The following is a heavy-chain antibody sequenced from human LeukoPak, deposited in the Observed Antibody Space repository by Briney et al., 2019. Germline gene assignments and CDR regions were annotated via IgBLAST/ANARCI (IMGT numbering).Heavy chain of an antibody. D-gene: IGHD2-2*01. CDR1: GGSFSGYY. J-gene: IGHJ4*02. CDR3: ARALVPAANYDY. Sequence: PSGTLSLTCAVYGGSFSGYYWSWIRQPPGKGLEWIGEINHSGCTNYNPSLKSRVTISVDTSKNQFSLKMSSVTAADTAVYYCARALVPAANYDYWGQGTLVTVSS. CDR2: INHSGCT. V-gene: IGHV4-34*01.